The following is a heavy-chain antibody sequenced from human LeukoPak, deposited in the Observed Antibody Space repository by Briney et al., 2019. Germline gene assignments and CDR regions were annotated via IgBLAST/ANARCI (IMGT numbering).Heavy chain of an antibody. CDR3: ARGPHLGIAARPKVGYGMDV. D-gene: IGHD6-6*01. V-gene: IGHV3-21*01. CDR2: ISSSSSYI. J-gene: IGHJ6*02. Sequence: GGSLRLSCAASGFTFSSYSMNWVRQAPGKGLEWVSSISSSSSYIYYADSVRGRFTISRDNAKNSLYLQMNSLRAEDTAVYYCARGPHLGIAARPKVGYGMDVWGQGTTVTVSS. CDR1: GFTFSSYS.